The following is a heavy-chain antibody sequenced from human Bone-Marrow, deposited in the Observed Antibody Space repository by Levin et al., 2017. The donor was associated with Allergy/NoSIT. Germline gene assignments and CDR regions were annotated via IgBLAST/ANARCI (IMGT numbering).Heavy chain of an antibody. CDR2: INPNTGGT. J-gene: IGHJ4*02. Sequence: ASVKVSCEASGYTFTGYYMHWVRQAPGQGFEWMGWINPNTGGTSYAQKFQGRLTMTRDTSVSTAHMELSSLTPDDTAVYYCARDKAYSGFDFSDMNAYFFYKWGQGTLVTVSS. V-gene: IGHV1-2*02. CDR3: ARDKAYSGFDFSDMNAYFFYK. CDR1: GYTFTGYY. D-gene: IGHD5-12*01.